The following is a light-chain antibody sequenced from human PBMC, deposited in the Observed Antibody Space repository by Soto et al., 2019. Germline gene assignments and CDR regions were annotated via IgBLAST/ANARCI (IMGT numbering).Light chain of an antibody. Sequence: IQMTQSPSSLSASVGDRVTITCRASQGIGNDLGWFQQKPGKAPKLLIYAASTLQSGVPSRFSGSGSGTEFTLTISSLQPEDFATYYCLQDYNYFGFGQGARLEIK. CDR1: QGIGND. CDR3: LQDYNYFG. J-gene: IGKJ5*01. CDR2: AAS. V-gene: IGKV1-6*01.